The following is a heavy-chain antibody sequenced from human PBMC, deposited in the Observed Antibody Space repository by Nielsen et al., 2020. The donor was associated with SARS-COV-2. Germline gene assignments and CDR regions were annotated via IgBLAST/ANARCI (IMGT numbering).Heavy chain of an antibody. J-gene: IGHJ4*02. Sequence: GESLKISCGATGFTFSNAWMSWVRQAPGKGLEWVGRIKSKTDGGTTDYAAPVKGRFTISRDDSKNTLYLQMNSLKTEDTAVYYCTMTAAGMGYWGQGTLVTVSS. D-gene: IGHD6-13*01. CDR1: GFTFSNAW. CDR3: TMTAAGMGY. CDR2: IKSKTDGGTT. V-gene: IGHV3-15*01.